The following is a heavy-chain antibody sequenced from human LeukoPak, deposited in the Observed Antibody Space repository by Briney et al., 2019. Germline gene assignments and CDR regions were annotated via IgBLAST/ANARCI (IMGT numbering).Heavy chain of an antibody. CDR1: GFTFSSYS. D-gene: IGHD6-13*01. Sequence: GGSLRLSCAASGFTFSSYSMNWVRQAPGKGLEWVSYISSFSGTSNYADSVKGRFTISRDNAKNSLYLQMNSLRAEDTAVYYCARDIGSSWIGWGQGTLVTVSS. V-gene: IGHV3-48*01. CDR3: ARDIGSSWIG. CDR2: ISSFSGTS. J-gene: IGHJ4*02.